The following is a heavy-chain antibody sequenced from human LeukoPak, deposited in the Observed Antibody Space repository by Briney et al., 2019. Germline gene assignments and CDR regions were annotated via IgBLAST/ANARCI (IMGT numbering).Heavy chain of an antibody. V-gene: IGHV3-23*01. CDR2: ISGSGGST. CDR3: AKCAKEDTAMVRGYYFDY. Sequence: GGSLRLSCAASGFTFSSYAMSWVRQAPGKGLEWVSAISGSGGSTYYADSVKGRFTISRDNSKNTLYLQMNSLRAEDTAVYYCAKCAKEDTAMVRGYYFDYWGQGTLVTVSS. D-gene: IGHD5-18*01. CDR1: GFTFSSYA. J-gene: IGHJ4*02.